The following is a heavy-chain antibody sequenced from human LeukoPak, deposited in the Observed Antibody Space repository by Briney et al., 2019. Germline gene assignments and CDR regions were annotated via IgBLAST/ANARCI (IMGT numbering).Heavy chain of an antibody. CDR3: ATKQWLAPPPDS. D-gene: IGHD6-19*01. V-gene: IGHV3-74*01. Sequence: GGSLRLSCAASGFTFSRHYMTWVRQAPGKGLESVSRINTDGTVTTYADSVKGRFTVSRDNADNTMFLQMNSVRDEDTAVYYCATKQWLAPPPDSWGQGTPVTVSS. CDR1: GFTFSRHY. CDR2: INTDGTVT. J-gene: IGHJ4*02.